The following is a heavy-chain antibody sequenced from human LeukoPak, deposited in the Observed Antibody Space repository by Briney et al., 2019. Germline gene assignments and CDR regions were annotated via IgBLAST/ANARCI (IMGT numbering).Heavy chain of an antibody. CDR2: IWYDGSNK. D-gene: IGHD3-10*01. V-gene: IGHV3-33*01. J-gene: IGHJ3*02. Sequence: PGRSLRLSCAASGFTFSSYGMHWVRQAPGKGLEWVAVIWYDGSNKYYADSVKGRFTISRDNSKNTLYLQMNSLRAEDTAVYYCALGVRSFDPFDIWGQGTMVTVSS. CDR3: ALGVRSFDPFDI. CDR1: GFTFSSYG.